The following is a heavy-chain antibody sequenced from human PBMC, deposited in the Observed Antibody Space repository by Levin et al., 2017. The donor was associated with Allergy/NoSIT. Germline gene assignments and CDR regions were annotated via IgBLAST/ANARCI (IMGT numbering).Heavy chain of an antibody. CDR1: GGSISSYF. D-gene: IGHD5-24*01. CDR2: IYYTGIT. Sequence: SETLSLTCTVSGGSISSYFWSWIRQPPGKGLEWIGYIYYTGITNYNPSLKSRVTISVDTSKNQFSLKLSSVTAADTAVYYCARVGEVAKPFDYWGQGILVTVSS. V-gene: IGHV4-59*01. J-gene: IGHJ4*02. CDR3: ARVGEVAKPFDY.